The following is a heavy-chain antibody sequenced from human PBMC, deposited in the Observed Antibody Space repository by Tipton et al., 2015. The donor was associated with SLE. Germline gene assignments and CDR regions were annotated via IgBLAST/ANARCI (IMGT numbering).Heavy chain of an antibody. D-gene: IGHD1-26*01. J-gene: IGHJ5*02. V-gene: IGHV1-2*06. CDR1: GYTFTSYG. Sequence: QLVQSGAEVKKPGASVKVSCKASGYTFTSYGISWVRQAPGQGLEWMGRINPISGGTNYAQKFQGRVTMTRDTSISTAYMELSRLRSDDTAVYYCARVSSGSYSSWFDPWGQGTLVTVSS. CDR2: INPISGGT. CDR3: ARVSSGSYSSWFDP.